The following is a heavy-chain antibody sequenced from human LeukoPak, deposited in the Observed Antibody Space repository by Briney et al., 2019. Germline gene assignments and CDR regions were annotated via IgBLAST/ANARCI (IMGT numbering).Heavy chain of an antibody. V-gene: IGHV3-64*01. D-gene: IGHD3-10*02. CDR2: ISSNGGST. Sequence: PGGSLRLSCAASGFTFSSYAMRWVRQAPGKGLEYVSAISSNGGSTYYANSVKGRFTISRDNAKNSLYLQMNSLRAEDTAVYYCAELGITMIGGVWGKGTTVTISS. CDR3: AELGITMIGGV. J-gene: IGHJ6*04. CDR1: GFTFSSYA.